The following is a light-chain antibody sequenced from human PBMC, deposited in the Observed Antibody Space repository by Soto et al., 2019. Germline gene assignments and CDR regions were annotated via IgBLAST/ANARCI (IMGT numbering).Light chain of an antibody. CDR1: SSDVGRYNI. V-gene: IGLV2-23*01. Sequence: QSVLTQPASVSGSPGQSITISCTGTSSDVGRYNIVSWYQQHPGKAPKLMIYEGSKRPSGVSNRFSGSKSGNTASLTISGLQAEDEADYYCCSYAGSSTYVLGTGTKRTVL. CDR2: EGS. CDR3: CSYAGSSTYV. J-gene: IGLJ1*01.